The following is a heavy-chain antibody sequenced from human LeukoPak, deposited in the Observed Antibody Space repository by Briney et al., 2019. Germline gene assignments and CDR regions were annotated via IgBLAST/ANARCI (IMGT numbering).Heavy chain of an antibody. CDR1: GGSISSSSYY. CDR3: ARDGLNCSSTSCYRMRAFDI. V-gene: IGHV4-39*02. Sequence: SETLSLTCTVSGGSISSSSYYWGWIRQPPGKGLEWIGSIYYSGSTYYNPSLKSRVTISVDTSKNQFSLKLSSVTAADTAVYYCARDGLNCSSTSCYRMRAFDIWGQGTMVTVSS. J-gene: IGHJ3*02. D-gene: IGHD2-2*02. CDR2: IYYSGST.